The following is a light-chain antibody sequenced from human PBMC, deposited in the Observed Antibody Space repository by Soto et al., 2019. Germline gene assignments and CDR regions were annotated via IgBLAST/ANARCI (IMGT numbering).Light chain of an antibody. V-gene: IGKV1-5*01. Sequence: DIQITKSPSTLSASVGDRVTFTCRASQSVSIWLAWYQQKPGKAPKLLISGASTLESGVPSRFSGSGSGTEFTLTISSLQPDDFATYYCQQYKNYLTFGQGTKVNIK. J-gene: IGKJ1*01. CDR1: QSVSIW. CDR2: GAS. CDR3: QQYKNYLT.